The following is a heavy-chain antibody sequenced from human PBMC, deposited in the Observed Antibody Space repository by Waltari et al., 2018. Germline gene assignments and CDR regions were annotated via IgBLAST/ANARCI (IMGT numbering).Heavy chain of an antibody. J-gene: IGHJ3*02. D-gene: IGHD3-10*01. CDR3: ARASSSYYGSGSYYGAFDI. Sequence: QVQLQESGPGLVKPSETLSLTCTVSGGSISSYYWSWIRQPAGKGLEWIGRIYTSGSTNSNPALKSRGTMSGDTSKNQCSLKLGSVTAADTAVYYCARASSSYYGSGSYYGAFDIWGQGTMVTVSS. CDR1: GGSISSYY. CDR2: IYTSGST. V-gene: IGHV4-4*07.